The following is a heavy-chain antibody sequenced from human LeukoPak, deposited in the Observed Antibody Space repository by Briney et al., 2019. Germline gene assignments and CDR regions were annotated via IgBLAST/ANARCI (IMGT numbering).Heavy chain of an antibody. D-gene: IGHD3-10*01. CDR1: GRSISRYY. CDR3: ARGYYYGFDP. J-gene: IGHJ5*02. Sequence: SETLSLTCTVSGRSISRYYWSWIRQPPGKGLQWIGYIYYSGSTNYNPSLKSRVTISVDTSKNQFSLKLSSVTAADTAVYYCARGYYYGFDPWGEGTLVTVSS. CDR2: IYYSGST. V-gene: IGHV4-59*01.